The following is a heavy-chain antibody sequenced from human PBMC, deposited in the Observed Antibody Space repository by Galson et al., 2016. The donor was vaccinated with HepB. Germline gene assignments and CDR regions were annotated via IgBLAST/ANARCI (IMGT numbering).Heavy chain of an antibody. D-gene: IGHD6-19*01. V-gene: IGHV4-39*02. CDR1: GDSITNANYH. Sequence: SETLSLTCSVSGDSITNANYHWGWIRQPPGKGLEWIGSVSYSGTTYYNSSLQSRVTISVDTSTNHFSLNLASVTATDTAVYYCACEPSSGFWWFDPWGPGTLVTVSS. CDR3: ACEPSSGFWWFDP. J-gene: IGHJ5*02. CDR2: VSYSGTT.